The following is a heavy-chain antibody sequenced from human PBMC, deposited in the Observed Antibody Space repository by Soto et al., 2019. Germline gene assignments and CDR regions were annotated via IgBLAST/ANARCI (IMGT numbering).Heavy chain of an antibody. J-gene: IGHJ6*02. D-gene: IGHD2-2*01. Sequence: QVQLQESGPGLVKPSQTLSLTCTVSGGSISSGGYYWSWIRQHPGKGLEWIGYIYYSGSTYYNPSLKSRVTISVDTSKNQFSLKLSSVTAADTAVYYCARDVVVPAAIPRDYYYYGMDVWGQGTTVTVSS. CDR3: ARDVVVPAAIPRDYYYYGMDV. CDR2: IYYSGST. CDR1: GGSISSGGYY. V-gene: IGHV4-31*03.